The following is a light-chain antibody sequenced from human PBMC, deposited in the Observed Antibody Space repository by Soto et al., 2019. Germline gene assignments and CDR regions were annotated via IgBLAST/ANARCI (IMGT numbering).Light chain of an antibody. V-gene: IGKV1-39*01. CDR1: QSISNH. Sequence: DIQMTQSPSSLSASVEDRVIITCRASQSISNHLNWYQQKPGKAPKLLIFAASSLQSGVPSRFSGSGSGTDFTLTISSLQPEDFATYYCLQSNSFPYTFGQGTKVDVK. CDR2: AAS. J-gene: IGKJ2*01. CDR3: LQSNSFPYT.